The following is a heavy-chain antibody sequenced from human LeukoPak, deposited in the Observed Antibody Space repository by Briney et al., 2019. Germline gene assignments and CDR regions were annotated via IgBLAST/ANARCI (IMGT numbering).Heavy chain of an antibody. CDR2: ISANNGEI. CDR1: GYTFTNYG. D-gene: IGHD6-19*01. Sequence: ASVKVSCKASGYTFTNYGITWVRQAPGQGLEWMSWISANNGEIRYAQNFQGRVTMTTDTSTTTAYMELRSLRSDDTAVYYCARVHSSGWYGGWFDPWGQGTLVTVSS. J-gene: IGHJ5*02. V-gene: IGHV1-18*04. CDR3: ARVHSSGWYGGWFDP.